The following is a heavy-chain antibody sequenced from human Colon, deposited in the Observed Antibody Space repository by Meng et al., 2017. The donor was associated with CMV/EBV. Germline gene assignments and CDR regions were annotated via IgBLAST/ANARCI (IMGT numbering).Heavy chain of an antibody. CDR2: IGGSGGKT. CDR3: AKGRYTYSYFDN. V-gene: IGHV3-23*01. CDR1: GFTFSTYA. D-gene: IGHD3-16*02. J-gene: IGHJ4*02. Sequence: GGSLRLSCAASGFTFSTYAMYWVRQAPGKGLEWVSGIGGSGGKTDYADSVKGRFTISRDNSKNTLYLQMDSLRAEDTAIYYCAKGRYTYSYFDNWGQGTLVTAPQ.